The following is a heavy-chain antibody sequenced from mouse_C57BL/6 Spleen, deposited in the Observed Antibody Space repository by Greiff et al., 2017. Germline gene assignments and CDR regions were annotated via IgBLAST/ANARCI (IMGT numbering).Heavy chain of an antibody. J-gene: IGHJ4*01. Sequence: EVQLVESGPELVKPGASVKISCKASGYSFTDYNMNWVKQSNGKSLEWIGVIKPNNGTTSYNQKFKGKATLTVDQSSSTAYMQLNSLTSEDSAVYYCAREDYYSGAMDDWGQGTSVTVSS. CDR3: AREDYYSGAMDD. V-gene: IGHV1-39*01. CDR1: GYSFTDYN. CDR2: IKPNNGTT. D-gene: IGHD2-12*01.